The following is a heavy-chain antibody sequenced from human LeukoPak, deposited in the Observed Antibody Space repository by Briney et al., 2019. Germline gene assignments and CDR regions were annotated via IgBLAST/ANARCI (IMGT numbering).Heavy chain of an antibody. CDR1: GYTFTSYG. D-gene: IGHD3-3*01. CDR2: ISAYNGNT. V-gene: IGHV1-18*01. J-gene: IGHJ5*02. Sequence: ASVKVSCKASGYTFTSYGISWVRQAPGQGLEWMGWISAYNGNTNYAQKFQGRVTMTRDTSTSTVYMELSSLRSEDTAVYYCARDIGEVVYDFWSGYFRETQGLNREYNWFDPWGQGTLVTVSS. CDR3: ARDIGEVVYDFWSGYFRETQGLNREYNWFDP.